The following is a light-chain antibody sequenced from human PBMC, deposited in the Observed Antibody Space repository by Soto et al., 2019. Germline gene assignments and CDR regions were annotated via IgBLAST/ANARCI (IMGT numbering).Light chain of an antibody. V-gene: IGLV2-14*03. CDR1: SSDVGGYNY. CDR2: DVS. CDR3: SSYTTSNTRQIV. J-gene: IGLJ1*01. Sequence: VLTQPASVSGSPGQSITISCTGTSSDVGGYNYVSWYQQHPGKAPKFMIYDVSNRPSGVSNRFSGSKSGNTASLTISGLQAEDEADYYCSSYTTSNTRQIVFGTGTKVTV.